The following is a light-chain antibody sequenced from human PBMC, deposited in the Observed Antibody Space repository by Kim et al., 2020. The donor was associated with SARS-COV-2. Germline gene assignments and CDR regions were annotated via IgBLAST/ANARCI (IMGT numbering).Light chain of an antibody. CDR1: NIGTKN. CDR3: QVWDSGTAV. V-gene: IGLV3-9*01. J-gene: IGLJ3*02. Sequence: VALGQTARISCGGNNIGTKNVHWYQQKPGQAPVLVIYRDSNRPSVIPERFSGSNSGNTATLSISRAQAGDEADYYCQVWDSGTAVFGGGTQLTVL. CDR2: RDS.